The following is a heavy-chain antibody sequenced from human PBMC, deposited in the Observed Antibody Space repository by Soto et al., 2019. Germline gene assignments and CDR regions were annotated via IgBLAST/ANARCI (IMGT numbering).Heavy chain of an antibody. CDR1: CSSIISVTYH. CDR3: ARHADWGNNVLAFDI. V-gene: IGHV4-39*01. D-gene: IGHD3-16*01. Sequence: SDTLSLTCTLPCSSIISVTYHSGWVRQPPGKGLEWIGSIYFTGTLRYNPSLQSRVTISMDTSKNQFSLEQTSVTAADTAVYYCARHADWGNNVLAFDIWVQGTMVT. J-gene: IGHJ3*02. CDR2: IYFTGTL.